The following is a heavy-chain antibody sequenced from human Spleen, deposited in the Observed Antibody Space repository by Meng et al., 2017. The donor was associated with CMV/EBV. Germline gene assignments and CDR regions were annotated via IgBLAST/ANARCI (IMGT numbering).Heavy chain of an antibody. V-gene: IGHV4-59*01. J-gene: IGHJ4*02. CDR1: GGSITSYY. CDR3: ARGFDSQTGDRFDY. CDR2: IYYSGST. Sequence: GSLRLSCTVFGGSITSYYWSWIRQPPGKGLEWIGYIYYSGSTHYNPSVKGRLTISVDTSKNQFSLRLTSVTAADTAVYYCARGFDSQTGDRFDYWGQGTLVTVSS. D-gene: IGHD7-27*01.